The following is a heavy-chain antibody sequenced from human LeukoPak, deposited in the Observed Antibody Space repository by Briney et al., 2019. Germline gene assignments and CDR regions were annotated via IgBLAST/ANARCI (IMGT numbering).Heavy chain of an antibody. Sequence: PGGSPRLSCSASGFTFSSYAMHWVRQAPGKGLEYVSAISSNGGSTYYADSVKGRFTISRDNYKNTLNLQMSSLRAEDTAVYYCVVSYLYAFDIWGQGTMVTVSS. CDR3: VVSYLYAFDI. CDR2: ISSNGGST. V-gene: IGHV3-64D*09. D-gene: IGHD5-18*01. CDR1: GFTFSSYA. J-gene: IGHJ3*02.